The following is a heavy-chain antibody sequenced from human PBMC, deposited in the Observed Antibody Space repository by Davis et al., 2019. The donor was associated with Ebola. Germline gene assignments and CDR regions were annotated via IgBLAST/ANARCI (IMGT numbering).Heavy chain of an antibody. CDR3: ARDAVVSRGELDF. D-gene: IGHD3-10*01. V-gene: IGHV4-61*01. Sequence: SETLSLTCTVSGGSVNSGSYYWTWIRQPPGKGLEWIGNVYYSGTTTYNPSLKSPVTISIDTSENQFSLNLISVTAADTAVYYCARDAVVSRGELDFWGQGTLVTVSS. CDR2: VYYSGTT. J-gene: IGHJ4*02. CDR1: GGSVNSGSYY.